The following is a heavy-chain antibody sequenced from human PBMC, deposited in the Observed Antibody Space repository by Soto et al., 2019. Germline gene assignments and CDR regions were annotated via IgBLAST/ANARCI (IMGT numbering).Heavy chain of an antibody. CDR3: ARGSRRSGYGPEVDY. Sequence: QVQLVQSGAEVKKPGSSVKVSCKASGGTFSSYAISWVRQAPGQGLEWMGGIIPIFGTANYAQKFQGRVTIXXDXSXXTAYMELSSLRSEDTAVYYCARGSRRSGYGPEVDYWGQGTLVTVSS. CDR1: GGTFSSYA. CDR2: IIPIFGTA. V-gene: IGHV1-69*12. D-gene: IGHD5-12*01. J-gene: IGHJ4*02.